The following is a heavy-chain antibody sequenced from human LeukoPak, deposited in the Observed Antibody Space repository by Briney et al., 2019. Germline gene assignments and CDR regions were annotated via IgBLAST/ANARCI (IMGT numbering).Heavy chain of an antibody. CDR2: INHSGST. Sequence: SETLSLTCAVYGGSFSGYYWSWIRQPPGKGLEWIGEINHSGSTNYNPSLKSRVTISVDTSKNQFSLKLSSVTAADTAVYYCARGLKRGYDFWSGYPFDYWGQGTLVTVSS. CDR1: GGSFSGYY. D-gene: IGHD3-3*01. CDR3: ARGLKRGYDFWSGYPFDY. V-gene: IGHV4-34*01. J-gene: IGHJ4*02.